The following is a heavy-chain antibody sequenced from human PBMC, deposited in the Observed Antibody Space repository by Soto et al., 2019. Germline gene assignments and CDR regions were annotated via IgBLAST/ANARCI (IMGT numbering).Heavy chain of an antibody. D-gene: IGHD3-10*01. Sequence: SGPPLVHPTQTLTPTYTFSGFSISNSGVGVGWFCQPPGKALEWLALIYWNDDKRYRPSLESRRTITKDTSKNQVVLTMTNMDPVDTATYDCAHRRGYGSGSYWYYFDYWGQGTLVTGS. CDR2: IYWNDDK. CDR1: GFSISNSGVG. V-gene: IGHV2-5*01. J-gene: IGHJ4*02. CDR3: AHRRGYGSGSYWYYFDY.